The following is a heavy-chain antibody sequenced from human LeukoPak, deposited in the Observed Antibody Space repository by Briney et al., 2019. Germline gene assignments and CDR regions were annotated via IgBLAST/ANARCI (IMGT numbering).Heavy chain of an antibody. CDR3: AREGRANCSSTSCYSGAFDY. V-gene: IGHV4-4*07. D-gene: IGHD2-2*01. CDR1: GGSISSYY. J-gene: IGHJ4*02. Sequence: PSETLSLTCTVSGGSISSYYWSWIRQPAGKGLEWIGRIYTSGSTNYNPSLKSRVAMSVDTSKNQFSLKLSSVTAADTAVYYCAREGRANCSSTSCYSGAFDYWGQGTLVTVSS. CDR2: IYTSGST.